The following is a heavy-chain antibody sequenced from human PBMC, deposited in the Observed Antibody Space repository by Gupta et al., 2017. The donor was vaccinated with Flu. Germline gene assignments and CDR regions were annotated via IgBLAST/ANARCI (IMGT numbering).Heavy chain of an antibody. CDR3: AGSLSGLDSGDR. D-gene: IGHD2-15*01. J-gene: IGHJ5*02. CDR1: GGSINAYH. CDR2: TYDNGDA. V-gene: IGHV4-59*01. Sequence: QVQLQESGPGLVKPSETLSLNCSLSGGSINAYHWSWVRQPLGKGLEWIGTTYDNGDANYRPSLKSRLTMSVDTSKSQFSLRLRSVTTADTAVYYCAGSLSGLDSGDRWGQGTLVTVSS.